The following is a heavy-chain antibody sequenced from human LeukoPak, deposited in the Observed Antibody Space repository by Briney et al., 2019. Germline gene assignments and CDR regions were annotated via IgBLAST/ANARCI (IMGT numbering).Heavy chain of an antibody. Sequence: NPGGSLRLSCAASGFTFSIYSMNWVRQAPGKGLEWVSSISSGSSYIYYADSVKGRFTISRDNAKNSLYLQVNSLRAEDTAVYYCERDRDSSGYYDYWGQGTLVTVSS. J-gene: IGHJ4*02. CDR3: ERDRDSSGYYDY. CDR1: GFTFSIYS. V-gene: IGHV3-21*01. CDR2: ISSGSSYI. D-gene: IGHD3-22*01.